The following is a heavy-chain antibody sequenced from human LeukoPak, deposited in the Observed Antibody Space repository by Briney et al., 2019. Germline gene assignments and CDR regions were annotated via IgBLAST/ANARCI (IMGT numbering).Heavy chain of an antibody. J-gene: IGHJ4*02. CDR2: ISSSSSYI. D-gene: IGHD2-15*01. V-gene: IGHV3-21*01. CDR1: GFTFSSYW. CDR3: ARDLEAGYCSGGSCSDDY. Sequence: GGSLRLSCAASGFTFSSYWMSWVRQAPGKGLEWVSSISSSSSYIYYADSVKGRFTISRDNAKNSLYLQMNSLRAEDTAVYYCARDLEAGYCSGGSCSDDYWGQGTLVTVSS.